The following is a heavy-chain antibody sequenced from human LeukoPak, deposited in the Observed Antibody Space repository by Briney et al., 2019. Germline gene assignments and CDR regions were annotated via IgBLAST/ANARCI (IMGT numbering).Heavy chain of an antibody. V-gene: IGHV3-23*01. CDR1: GFTFSSYR. D-gene: IGHD1-26*01. CDR3: TKRVKYGGTWDHFAD. Sequence: GRSLRLSCAASGFTFSSYRMSWVRQAPGKGLEWVSTVNADGGNTYYADSVKGRFTISRDNSKSTLILQMNSLRVEDTALYYCTKRVKYGGTWDHFADWGQGTLVTVSS. J-gene: IGHJ4*02. CDR2: VNADGGNT.